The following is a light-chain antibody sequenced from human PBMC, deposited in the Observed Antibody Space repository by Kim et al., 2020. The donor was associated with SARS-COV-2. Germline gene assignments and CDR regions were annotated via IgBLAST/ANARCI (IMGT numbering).Light chain of an antibody. CDR2: QDS. J-gene: IGLJ2*01. V-gene: IGLV3-1*01. Sequence: SYELTQPPSVSVSPGQTASITCSGDKLGDKYACXYQQKPGQSPVLVIYQDSTRPSGIPERFSGSNSGNTATLTISGTQAMDEADYYCQAWDSSTVVFGGG. CDR1: KLGDKY. CDR3: QAWDSSTVV.